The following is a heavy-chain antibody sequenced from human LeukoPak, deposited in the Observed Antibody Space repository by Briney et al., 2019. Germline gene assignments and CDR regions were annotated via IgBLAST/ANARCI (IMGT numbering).Heavy chain of an antibody. CDR3: ARVGFDWLFDY. D-gene: IGHD3-9*01. CDR1: GFTFSSYW. J-gene: IGHJ4*02. V-gene: IGHV3-7*01. Sequence: GGSLRLSCAASGFTFSSYWMSWVRQAPGKGLEWVANIKQDGSEKYYVDSVKGRFTISRDNAKNSLYLQMNSLRAEDAAVYYCARVGFDWLFDYWGQGTLVTVSS. CDR2: IKQDGSEK.